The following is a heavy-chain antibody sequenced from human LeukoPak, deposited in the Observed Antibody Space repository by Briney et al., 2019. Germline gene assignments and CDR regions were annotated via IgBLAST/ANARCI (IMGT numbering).Heavy chain of an antibody. J-gene: IGHJ6*02. CDR3: ARRFLEWSSPSNYYYYGMDV. CDR1: GYSFIRYH. V-gene: IGHV1-69*13. D-gene: IGHD3-3*01. CDR2: IIPIFGTA. Sequence: SVKVSCKASGYSFIRYHIHWVRQAPGQGLEWMGGIIPIFGTANYAQKFQGRVTITADESTSTAYMELSSLRSEDTAVYYCARRFLEWSSPSNYYYYGMDVWGQGTTVTVSS.